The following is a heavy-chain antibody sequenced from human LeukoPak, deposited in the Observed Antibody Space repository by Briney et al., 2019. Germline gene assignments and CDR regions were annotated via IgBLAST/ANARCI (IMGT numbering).Heavy chain of an antibody. J-gene: IGHJ4*02. D-gene: IGHD3-10*01. Sequence: SETLSLTCTVSGGTISSYYRSWIRQPPGKGLEWIGYIYYSGSTTYNPSLKSRVTTSVDTSKYQFSLKLSSVTAADTAVYYCARKATKLPAGTCYYGSGSYYPRTFDYWGQGTLVTVSS. CDR3: ARKATKLPAGTCYYGSGSYYPRTFDY. V-gene: IGHV4-59*01. CDR2: IYYSGST. CDR1: GGTISSYY.